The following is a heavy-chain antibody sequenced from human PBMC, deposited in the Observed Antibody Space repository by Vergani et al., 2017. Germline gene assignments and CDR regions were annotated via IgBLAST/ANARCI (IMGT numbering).Heavy chain of an antibody. CDR3: AKDSLVLASRLGWLFDY. J-gene: IGHJ4*02. Sequence: EVQLVESGGGLVQPGRSLRLSCAASGFTFVDYAMHWVRQAPGKGLEWVSGISWNSGSIGYADSVKGRFTISRANAKNSLYLQMNSLRAEDTALYYCAKDSLVLASRLGWLFDYWGQGTLVTVSS. D-gene: IGHD5-12*01. CDR2: ISWNSGSI. CDR1: GFTFVDYA. V-gene: IGHV3-9*01.